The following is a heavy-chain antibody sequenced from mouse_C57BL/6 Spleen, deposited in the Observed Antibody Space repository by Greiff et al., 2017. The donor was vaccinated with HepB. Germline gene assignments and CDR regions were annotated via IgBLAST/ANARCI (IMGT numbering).Heavy chain of an antibody. J-gene: IGHJ2*01. CDR3: AKYGNYPYFDY. CDR1: GYTFTSYW. D-gene: IGHD2-10*02. Sequence: VQLQQPGAELVKPGASVKLSCKASGYTFTSYWMQWVKQRPGQGLEWIGEIDPSDSYTNYNQKFKGKATLTVDTSSSTAYMQLSSLTSEDSAVYYCAKYGNYPYFDYWGQGTTLTVSS. V-gene: IGHV1-50*01. CDR2: IDPSDSYT.